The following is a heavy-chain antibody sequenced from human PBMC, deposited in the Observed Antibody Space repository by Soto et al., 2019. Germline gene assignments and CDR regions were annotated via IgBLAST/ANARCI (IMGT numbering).Heavy chain of an antibody. J-gene: IGHJ6*02. CDR2: IIPIFGTS. Sequence: SVKVSCKASGGTFSSYAISWVRQAPGQGLEWMGGIIPIFGTSNYAQKFQGRVTITADESTSTAYMEMSSLRSEDTAVYYCARDPGIAAAGVYYYYYGVDVWGQGTTVTVSS. V-gene: IGHV1-69*13. D-gene: IGHD6-13*01. CDR1: GGTFSSYA. CDR3: ARDPGIAAAGVYYYYYGVDV.